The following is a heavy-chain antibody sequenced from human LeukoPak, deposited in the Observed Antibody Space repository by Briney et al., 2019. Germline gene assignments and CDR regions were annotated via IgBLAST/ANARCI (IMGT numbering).Heavy chain of an antibody. Sequence: PSETLSLTCTVSGGSISSYYWSWIRQPPGKGLEWIGYIYHSGSTYYNPSLKSRVTISVDRSKNQFSLKLSSVTAADTAVYHCASAVTLDAFDIWGQGTMVTVSS. V-gene: IGHV4-59*12. CDR2: IYHSGST. J-gene: IGHJ3*02. D-gene: IGHD2-21*02. CDR3: ASAVTLDAFDI. CDR1: GGSISSYY.